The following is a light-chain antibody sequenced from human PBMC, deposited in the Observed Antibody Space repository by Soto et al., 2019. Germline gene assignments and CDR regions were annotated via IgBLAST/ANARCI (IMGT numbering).Light chain of an antibody. Sequence: DIVLTQAPGTLSLSSGERATLSCRAIQSVSAGYFAWYQQRPGQAPRLLIYETSTRATDIPARFSGSGSGTDFTLTISSLQSEDFAVYFCQQYHIWPSWTFGQGTKV. J-gene: IGKJ1*01. CDR3: QQYHIWPSWT. CDR2: ETS. CDR1: QSVSAGY. V-gene: IGKV3-15*01.